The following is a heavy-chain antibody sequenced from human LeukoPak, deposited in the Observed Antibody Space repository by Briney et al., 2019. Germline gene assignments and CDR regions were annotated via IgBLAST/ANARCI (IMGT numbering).Heavy chain of an antibody. CDR3: ARSRVYYYYYMDV. CDR1: GYTFTSYG. Sequence: ASVKVSCKASGYTFTSYGISWVRQAPGQGLEWMGWISAYNGNTNYAQKLQGRVTMTTDTSTSTAYMELSSLRSEDTAVYYCARSRVYYYYYMDVWGKGTTVTVSS. CDR2: ISAYNGNT. V-gene: IGHV1-18*01. J-gene: IGHJ6*03.